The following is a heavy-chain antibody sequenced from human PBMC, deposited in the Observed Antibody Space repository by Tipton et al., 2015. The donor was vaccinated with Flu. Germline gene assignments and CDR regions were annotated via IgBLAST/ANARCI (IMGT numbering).Heavy chain of an antibody. V-gene: IGHV3-9*01. CDR3: AKDSQILPSYYDSGAYYYFDY. J-gene: IGHJ4*02. CDR2: ISWTGGSI. D-gene: IGHD3-22*01. CDR1: GFTFDDYA. Sequence: CAASGFTFDDYAMHWVRQAPGKGLEWVSSISWTGGSIGYADSVKGRFTISRDNAKNSLYLQMNGLRPEDTALYYCAKDSQILPSYYDSGAYYYFDYWGQGTLVTVSS.